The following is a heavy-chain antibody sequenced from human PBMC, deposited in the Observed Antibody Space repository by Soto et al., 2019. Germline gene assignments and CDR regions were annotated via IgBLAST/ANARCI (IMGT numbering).Heavy chain of an antibody. Sequence: GGSLRLSCAAAGFNVSDNYMGWVRQAPGKGLEWVSSFFTGGSTDYADSVKGRFTISRDDSKNTVYLQTNSLRAEDTAVYFCVRERRGLGTGFDHWRQRTLVTVSS. CDR3: VRERRGLGTGFDH. J-gene: IGHJ4*02. CDR1: GFNVSDNY. CDR2: FFTGGST. D-gene: IGHD6-19*01. V-gene: IGHV3-53*01.